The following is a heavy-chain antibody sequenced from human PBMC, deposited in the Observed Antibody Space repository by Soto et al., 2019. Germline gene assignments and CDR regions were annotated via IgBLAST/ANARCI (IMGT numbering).Heavy chain of an antibody. CDR1: GYTFTSYG. CDR3: ARELGGSYYAPVDY. D-gene: IGHD1-26*01. Sequence: QVQLVQSGAEVKKPGASVKVSCKASGYTFTSYGISWVRQAPGQGLEWMGWISAYNGNTKYAQKLQGRVTMTTDTSTRTAYMELRSLRSDDPAVYYFARELGGSYYAPVDYWGQGTLVTVYS. V-gene: IGHV1-18*01. J-gene: IGHJ4*02. CDR2: ISAYNGNT.